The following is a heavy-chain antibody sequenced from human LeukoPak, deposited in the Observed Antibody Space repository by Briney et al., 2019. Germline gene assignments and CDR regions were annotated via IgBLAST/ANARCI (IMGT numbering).Heavy chain of an antibody. CDR3: ARGKDAYCSSTSCSFDP. V-gene: IGHV1-69*01. D-gene: IGHD2-2*01. Sequence: SVRVSCKASGGTFSSYANSWVRQAPGQGLERMGGIIPIFGTANYAQKFQGRVTITADESTSTAYMELSSLRSEDTAVYYCARGKDAYCSSTSCSFDPWGQGTLVTVSS. J-gene: IGHJ5*02. CDR1: GGTFSSYA. CDR2: IIPIFGTA.